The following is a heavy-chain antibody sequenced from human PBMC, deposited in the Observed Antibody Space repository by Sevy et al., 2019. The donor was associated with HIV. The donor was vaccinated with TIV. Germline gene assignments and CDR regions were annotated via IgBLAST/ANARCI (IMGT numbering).Heavy chain of an antibody. J-gene: IGHJ4*02. CDR1: GFTFDDYA. D-gene: IGHD3-9*01. CDR2: ISWNSGSI. V-gene: IGHV3-9*01. Sequence: GGSLRLSCAASGFTFDDYAMHWVRQAPGKGLEWVSGISWNSGSIGYVDSVKGRFTISRDNAKNSLYLQMNSLRAEDTALYYCAKDTYYDILTGSFDYWGQGTLVTVSS. CDR3: AKDTYYDILTGSFDY.